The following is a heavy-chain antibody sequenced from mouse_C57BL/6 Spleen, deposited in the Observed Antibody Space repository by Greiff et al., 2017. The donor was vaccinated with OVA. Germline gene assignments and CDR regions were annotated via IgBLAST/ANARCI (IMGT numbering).Heavy chain of an antibody. J-gene: IGHJ4*01. Sequence: VQLQQPGAELVRPGSSVKLSCKASGYTFTSYWMDWVKQRPGQGLEWIGNIYPSDSETHYNQKFKDKATLTVDKSSSTAYMQISSLTSEDSAVYYCAITTVVANAMDYWGQGTSVTVSS. D-gene: IGHD1-1*01. CDR1: GYTFTSYW. V-gene: IGHV1-61*01. CDR3: AITTVVANAMDY. CDR2: IYPSDSET.